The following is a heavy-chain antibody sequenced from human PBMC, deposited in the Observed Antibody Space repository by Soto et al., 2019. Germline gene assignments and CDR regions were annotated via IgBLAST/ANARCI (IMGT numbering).Heavy chain of an antibody. V-gene: IGHV1-18*01. Sequence: QVHLVQSGAEVKRPGASVNVACKTSGYTFTHYGISWVRQAPGQGLEWVGWISGYNGNTNYAQKHQGRVTLTRDTSTDTAYMELRSMISDDTAVYYCARGSEWFQFWGQGTMVTVSS. D-gene: IGHD3-3*01. CDR2: ISGYNGNT. J-gene: IGHJ3*01. CDR1: GYTFTHYG. CDR3: ARGSEWFQF.